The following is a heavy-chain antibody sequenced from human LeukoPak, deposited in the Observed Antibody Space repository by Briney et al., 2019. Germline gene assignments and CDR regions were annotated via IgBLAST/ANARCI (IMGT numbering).Heavy chain of an antibody. J-gene: IGHJ4*02. Sequence: SGTLSLTCTVSGGSISSSSYYWGWIRQPPGKGLEWIGSIYYSGSTYYNPSLKSRVTISVDTSKNQFSLKLSSVTAADTAVYYCARSGRADSYYGSGSYYTFFDYWGQGTLVTVSS. CDR3: ARSGRADSYYGSGSYYTFFDY. V-gene: IGHV4-39*01. D-gene: IGHD3-10*01. CDR2: IYYSGST. CDR1: GGSISSSSYY.